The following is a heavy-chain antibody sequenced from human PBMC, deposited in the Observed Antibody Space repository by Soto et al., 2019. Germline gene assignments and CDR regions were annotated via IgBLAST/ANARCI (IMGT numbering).Heavy chain of an antibody. J-gene: IGHJ3*02. CDR1: GGTLSDHG. D-gene: IGHD3-10*01. CDR3: ARGVYGSGNYYTGASAFDI. CDR2: TIPVFNTA. V-gene: IGHV1-69*06. Sequence: QVQLEQSGAEVKKPGSSVKVSCKASGGTLSDHGVAWLRQAPGQGLEWMGGTIPVFNTAKYAQKFQGRVTVTADKFTNIAYMELSSLRSEDTAFYFWARGVYGSGNYYTGASAFDIWGQGTMVIVSS.